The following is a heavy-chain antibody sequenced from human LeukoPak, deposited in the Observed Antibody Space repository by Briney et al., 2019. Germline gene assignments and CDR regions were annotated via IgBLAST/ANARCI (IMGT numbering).Heavy chain of an antibody. J-gene: IGHJ4*02. D-gene: IGHD3-22*01. Sequence: ASVKVSCKASGYTFGSYDINWVRKATGQGLEWMGWMNPGSGNTGYAQRFQGRVTMTRDTSISTAYMELSGLRSEDTAVYYCARLSETAAYYYTSGYYFLGYWGQGTLATVDS. CDR1: GYTFGSYD. CDR3: ARLSETAAYYYTSGYYFLGY. CDR2: MNPGSGNT. V-gene: IGHV1-8*02.